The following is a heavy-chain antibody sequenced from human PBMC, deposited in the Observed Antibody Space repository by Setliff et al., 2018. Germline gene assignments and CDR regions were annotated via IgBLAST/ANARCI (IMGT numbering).Heavy chain of an antibody. CDR1: GFSFSSYA. D-gene: IGHD3-3*01. CDR2: IIGSGIST. CDR3: AKSPHDFWSGRVFFDH. J-gene: IGHJ4*01. V-gene: IGHV3-23*01. Sequence: GGSLRLSCAASGFSFSSYAMSWVRQAPGKGLEWVSSIIGSGISTYYADSVQGRFTISRDNHKNTLHLQMNSLRVEDTAIYYCAKSPHDFWSGRVFFDHWGQGIQVTVSS.